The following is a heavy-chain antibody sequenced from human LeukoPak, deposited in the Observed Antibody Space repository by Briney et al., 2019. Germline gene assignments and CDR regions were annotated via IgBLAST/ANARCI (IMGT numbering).Heavy chain of an antibody. J-gene: IGHJ4*02. V-gene: IGHV3-23*01. D-gene: IGHD3-10*01. Sequence: GGSLRLSCAASGFTFSSHAMSWVRQAPGKGLEWVSAISDRGDNKQYTDSVKGRFTISRDNSRSTLYLQMNSLRPEDTAIYYCAREGYYGSGSPPSLYFDYWGQGTLVTVSS. CDR1: GFTFSSHA. CDR2: ISDRGDNK. CDR3: AREGYYGSGSPPSLYFDY.